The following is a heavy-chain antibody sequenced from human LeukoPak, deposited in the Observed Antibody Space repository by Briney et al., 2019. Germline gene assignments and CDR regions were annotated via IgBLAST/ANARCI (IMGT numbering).Heavy chain of an antibody. V-gene: IGHV1-2*06. Sequence: ASVKVSCKASGYTFTGYYMHWVRQAPGQGLEWMGRINPNSGGTNYAQKFRGRVTMTRDTSISTAYMELSRLRSDDTAVYYCARAYYDSSGYYYLDYWGQGTLVTVSS. CDR1: GYTFTGYY. J-gene: IGHJ4*02. CDR3: ARAYYDSSGYYYLDY. CDR2: INPNSGGT. D-gene: IGHD3-22*01.